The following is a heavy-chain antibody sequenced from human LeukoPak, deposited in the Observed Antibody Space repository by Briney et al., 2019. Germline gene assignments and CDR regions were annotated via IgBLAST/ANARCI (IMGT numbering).Heavy chain of an antibody. CDR3: ARDKHQLVDY. V-gene: IGHV1-46*01. D-gene: IGHD6-13*01. CDR1: GYTFTSYY. J-gene: IGHJ4*02. CDR2: INPSGGST. Sequence: GASVNVSCKASGYTFTSYYIHWVRQAPGQGLEWMGIINPSGGSTTYAQNFQGRVTMTSDTSTSTVYMDLSSLRYEDTAVYYCARDKHQLVDYWGQGTLVTVSS.